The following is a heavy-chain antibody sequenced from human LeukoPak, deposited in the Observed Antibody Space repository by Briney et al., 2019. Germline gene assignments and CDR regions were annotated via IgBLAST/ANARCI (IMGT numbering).Heavy chain of an antibody. CDR1: GFTFSSYS. D-gene: IGHD3-16*01. J-gene: IGHJ4*02. V-gene: IGHV3-21*01. CDR3: ARDRVLHYFDY. CDR2: ISSSSAYI. Sequence: GGSLRLSCAASGFTFSSYSMNWVRQAPGKGLEWVSSISSSSAYIYYADSAKGRFTISRDNAKNTLYLQMTSLRADDTAVYYCARDRVLHYFDYWGQGALVTVSS.